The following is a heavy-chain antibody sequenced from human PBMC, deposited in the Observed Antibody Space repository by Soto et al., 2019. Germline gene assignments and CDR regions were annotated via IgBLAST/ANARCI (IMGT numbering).Heavy chain of an antibody. Sequence: QVQLVQSGAEVKKPGASVKVSCKASGYTFTSYGISWVRQAPGQGLEWMGWISANNGNPNFAQKLQGRVTMTTDTSTSTAYMELRSLRSDDTAVYYCARTYYSGYSYGTYCDYWGQGTLVTVSS. D-gene: IGHD5-18*01. CDR1: GYTFTSYG. V-gene: IGHV1-18*01. J-gene: IGHJ4*02. CDR2: ISANNGNP. CDR3: ARTYYSGYSYGTYCDY.